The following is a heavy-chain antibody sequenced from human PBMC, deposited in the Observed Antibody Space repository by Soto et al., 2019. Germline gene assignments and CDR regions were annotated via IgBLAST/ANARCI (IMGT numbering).Heavy chain of an antibody. Sequence: SETLSLTCAVYGGSFIGYYWSWIRQPPGKGLEWIGEINHSGSTNYNPSLKSRVTISVDTSKNQFSLKLSSVTAADTAVYYCARMGHKRGYRAWGQGTLVTVSS. CDR2: INHSGST. D-gene: IGHD5-18*01. CDR3: ARMGHKRGYRA. V-gene: IGHV4-34*01. CDR1: GGSFIGYY. J-gene: IGHJ5*02.